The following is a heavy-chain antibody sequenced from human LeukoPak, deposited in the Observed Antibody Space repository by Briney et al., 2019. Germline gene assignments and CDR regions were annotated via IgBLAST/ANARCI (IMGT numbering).Heavy chain of an antibody. J-gene: IGHJ5*02. CDR2: IIPIFGTA. CDR1: GGTFSSYA. CDR3: ARTTGTTGGYWFDP. V-gene: IGHV1-69*05. Sequence: ASVKVSCKASGGTFSSYAISWVRQAPGQGLEWMGGIIPIFGTANYAQKFQGRVTITTDGSTSTAYMELSSLRSEDTAVYYCARTTGTTGGYWFDPWGQGTLVTVSS. D-gene: IGHD1-7*01.